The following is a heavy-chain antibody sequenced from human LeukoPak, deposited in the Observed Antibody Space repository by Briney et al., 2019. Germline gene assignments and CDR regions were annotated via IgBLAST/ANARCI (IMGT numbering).Heavy chain of an antibody. V-gene: IGHV3-11*04. J-gene: IGHJ2*01. CDR1: GFIFSDYY. CDR3: ARGVNWWYFDL. D-gene: IGHD1-1*01. CDR2: ISNKGSSSTT. Sequence: PGGSLRLSCAASGFIFSDYYMGWVRQAPGKGLEWVSYISNKGSSSTTYYADTVKGRFTISRDDAQNSLYLQMNSLRAEDTAVYYCARGVNWWYFDLWGRGTLVTVSS.